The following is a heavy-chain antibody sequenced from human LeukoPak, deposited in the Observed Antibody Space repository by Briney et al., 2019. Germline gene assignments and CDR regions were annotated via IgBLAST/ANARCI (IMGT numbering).Heavy chain of an antibody. CDR2: IKQDGSEK. Sequence: GSLRLSCAASGFTFSSYWMSWVRQAPGKGLEWVANIKQDGSEKYYVDSVKGRFTISRDNAKNSLYLQMNSLRAEDTAVYYCARDRPIYYDSSGYDYWGQGTLVTVSS. CDR1: GFTFSSYW. CDR3: ARDRPIYYDSSGYDY. V-gene: IGHV3-7*01. J-gene: IGHJ4*02. D-gene: IGHD3-22*01.